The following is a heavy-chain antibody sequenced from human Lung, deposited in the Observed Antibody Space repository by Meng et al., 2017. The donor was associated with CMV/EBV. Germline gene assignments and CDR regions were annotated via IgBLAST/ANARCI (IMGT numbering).Heavy chain of an antibody. V-gene: IGHV1-46*01. D-gene: IGHD4-11*01. CDR1: GYTFTSYY. J-gene: IGHJ6*02. CDR3: ARDRLGVTTGMDV. Sequence: ASXXVSXKASGYTFTSYYMHWVRQAPGQGLEWMGIINPSGGSTSYAQKFQGRVTMTRDTSTSTVYMELSSLRSEDTAVYCCARDRLGVTTGMDVWGQGTTVTVSS. CDR2: INPSGGST.